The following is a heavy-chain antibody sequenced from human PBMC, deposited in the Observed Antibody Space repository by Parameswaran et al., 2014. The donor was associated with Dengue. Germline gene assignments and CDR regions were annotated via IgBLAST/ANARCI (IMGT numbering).Heavy chain of an antibody. CDR2: IYYSGST. J-gene: IGHJ4*02. V-gene: IGHV4-59*01. D-gene: IGHD6-13*01. CDR3: ARGSDDSSSWYVFDY. Sequence: RWIRQPPGKGLEWIGYIYYSGSTNYNPSLKSRVTISVDTSKNQFSLKLSSVTAADTAVYYCARGSDDSSSWYVFDYWGQGALVTVSS.